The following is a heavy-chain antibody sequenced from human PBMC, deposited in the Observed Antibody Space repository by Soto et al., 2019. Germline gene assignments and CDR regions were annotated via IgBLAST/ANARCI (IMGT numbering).Heavy chain of an antibody. D-gene: IGHD5-12*01. Sequence: SETLSLTCTVSGGSISSSSYYWGWIRQPPGKGLEWIGSIYYSGSTYYNPSLKSRVTISVDTSKNQFSLKLSSVTAADTAVYYCARRGYSGYDPPPFDYWGQGTLVTVS. V-gene: IGHV4-39*01. CDR2: IYYSGST. J-gene: IGHJ4*02. CDR3: ARRGYSGYDPPPFDY. CDR1: GGSISSSSYY.